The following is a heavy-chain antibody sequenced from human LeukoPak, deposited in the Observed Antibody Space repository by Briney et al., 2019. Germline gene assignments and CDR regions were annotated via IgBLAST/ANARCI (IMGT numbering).Heavy chain of an antibody. D-gene: IGHD6-13*01. Sequence: SKTVSLTCAVYGGSFSGYYWGWIRQPPGKGLEWIGEINHSGSTNYNPSLKSRVTISVDTSKNQFSLKLSSVTAADTAVYYCARMGYSSSWSPADYWGQGTLVTVSS. J-gene: IGHJ4*02. CDR3: ARMGYSSSWSPADY. CDR1: GGSFSGYY. V-gene: IGHV4-34*01. CDR2: INHSGST.